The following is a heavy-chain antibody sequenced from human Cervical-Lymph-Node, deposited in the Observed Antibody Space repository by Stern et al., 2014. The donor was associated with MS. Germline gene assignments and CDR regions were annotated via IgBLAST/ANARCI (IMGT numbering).Heavy chain of an antibody. CDR1: GSTFATYA. J-gene: IGHJ4*02. Sequence: VQLVESGGGLVQPGGSLRVSCAASGSTFATYAMSWVRQAPGKGLEWVSGVSGNGASTYYADSVKGRFTISRDNSMNTLYLQMKTLRVEDTAVYYCARRAYSYGYLYYFDSWGQGTLVTVSS. CDR2: VSGNGAST. CDR3: ARRAYSYGYLYYFDS. V-gene: IGHV3-23*04. D-gene: IGHD5-18*01.